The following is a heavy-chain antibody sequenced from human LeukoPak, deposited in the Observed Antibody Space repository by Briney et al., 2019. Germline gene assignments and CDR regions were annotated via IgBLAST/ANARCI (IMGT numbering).Heavy chain of an antibody. CDR3: ARAMPTKELRGGNY. CDR1: GYTFTSYD. Sequence: ASVKVSCKASGYTFTSYDINWVRQATGQGLEWMGWMNPNSGNTGYAQKFQGRVTMTRNTSISTAYMELSSLRSDDTAVYYCARAMPTKELRGGNYWGQGTLVTVSS. J-gene: IGHJ4*02. D-gene: IGHD1-26*01. V-gene: IGHV1-8*01. CDR2: MNPNSGNT.